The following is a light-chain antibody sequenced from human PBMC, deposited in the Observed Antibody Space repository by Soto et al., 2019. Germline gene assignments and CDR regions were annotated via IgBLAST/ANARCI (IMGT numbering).Light chain of an antibody. CDR3: QQYENFPIT. CDR1: HDIRKY. Sequence: DIQMNQSPSSLSASVGDRVTLPCQASHDIRKYLNWYQQKPGKAPRLLIYDASNMEKGVPSRFTGSGSGTDFIFTISSLQPEDIATYYCQQYENFPITFGQGTRLEIK. J-gene: IGKJ5*01. V-gene: IGKV1-33*01. CDR2: DAS.